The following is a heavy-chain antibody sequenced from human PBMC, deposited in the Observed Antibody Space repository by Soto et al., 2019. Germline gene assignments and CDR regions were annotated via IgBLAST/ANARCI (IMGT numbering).Heavy chain of an antibody. J-gene: IGHJ2*01. CDR2: VSGGDGST. V-gene: IGHV3-23*01. Sequence: EGQLLESGGGLVQPGGSLRLSCAASGFTFSTYTMHWVRQAPGKGLEWVSGVSGGDGSTYYADSLKGRFSISRDNAKNTVDLQINSLTAEDTAVYYCTKQGYSWYFDIWGRGTLVTVSS. CDR1: GFTFSTYT. CDR3: TKQGYSWYFDI. D-gene: IGHD2-15*01.